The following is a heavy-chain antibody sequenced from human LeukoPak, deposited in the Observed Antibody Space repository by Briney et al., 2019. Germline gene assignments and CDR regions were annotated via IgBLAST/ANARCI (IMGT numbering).Heavy chain of an antibody. J-gene: IGHJ4*02. CDR3: AKERMTTTSFDY. V-gene: IGHV3-23*01. D-gene: IGHD4-11*01. Sequence: GGSLRLSCAASGFTFSSYAMSWVRQAPGKGLEWVSDISASGGTTHYADSVKGRFTISRDNSKSTLYLQMNSLRAEDTAVYYCAKERMTTTSFDYWGQGTLVTVSS. CDR2: ISASGGTT. CDR1: GFTFSSYA.